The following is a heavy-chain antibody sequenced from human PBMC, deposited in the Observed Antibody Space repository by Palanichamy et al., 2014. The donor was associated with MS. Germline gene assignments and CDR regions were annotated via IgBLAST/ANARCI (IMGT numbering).Heavy chain of an antibody. J-gene: IGHJ4*02. CDR2: INWNGGST. V-gene: IGHV3-20*03. D-gene: IGHD5-12*01. CDR3: ASRGGMGYALDY. Sequence: LEWVSGINWNGGSTGYADSVKGRFTISRDNAKNSLYLQMNSLRAEDTALYYCASRGGMGYALDYWGQGTLVTVSS.